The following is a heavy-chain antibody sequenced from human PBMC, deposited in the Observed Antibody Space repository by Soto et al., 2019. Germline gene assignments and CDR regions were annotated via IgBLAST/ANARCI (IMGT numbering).Heavy chain of an antibody. V-gene: IGHV3-33*01. J-gene: IGHJ6*02. D-gene: IGHD2-2*01. CDR2: IWYDGSNK. Sequence: QVPLVESGGGVVQPGRSLRLSCAASGFTFSSYGMHWVRQAPGKGLEGVAVIWYDGSNKYYADSVKGRFTISRDNSKNTLYLQMNSLRAEDTAVYYCARDSGYCSSTSCYYYYGMDVWGQGTTVTVSS. CDR3: ARDSGYCSSTSCYYYYGMDV. CDR1: GFTFSSYG.